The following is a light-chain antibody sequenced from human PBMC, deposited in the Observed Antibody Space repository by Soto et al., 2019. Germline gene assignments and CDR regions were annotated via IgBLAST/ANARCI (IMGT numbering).Light chain of an antibody. Sequence: EIVLTQSPVTLSLSPGERATLSCRASQSVRTYLAWYQVKPGQAPRLLIYDASSRASGVPARFSGSGSGTDFTLTISSLQSEDFAVYYCQHYDTWPVTFGPGTKVEIK. CDR3: QHYDTWPVT. CDR1: QSVRTY. V-gene: IGKV3D-15*01. CDR2: DAS. J-gene: IGKJ1*01.